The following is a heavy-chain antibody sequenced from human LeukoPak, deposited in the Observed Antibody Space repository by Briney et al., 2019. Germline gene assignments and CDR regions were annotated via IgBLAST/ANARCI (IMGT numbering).Heavy chain of an antibody. J-gene: IGHJ4*02. V-gene: IGHV5-51*01. CDR1: GYSFTSYW. D-gene: IGHD3-22*01. CDR2: IYPGDSDT. CDR3: ATSTAYYYDSSGYYQPFNFDY. Sequence: GESLKISCKGSGYSFTSYWIGWVRQMPGKGLEWMGIIYPGDSDTRNSPSFQGQVTISADKSISTAYLQWSSLKASDTAMYYCATSTAYYYDSSGYYQPFNFDYWGQGTLVTVSS.